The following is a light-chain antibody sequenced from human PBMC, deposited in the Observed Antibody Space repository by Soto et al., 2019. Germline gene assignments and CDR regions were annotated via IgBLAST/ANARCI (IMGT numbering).Light chain of an antibody. Sequence: DIQMTQSPSSLSASVGDRVTITCQASQGISNYLAWYQQKPGKVPKFLIYNESTLQSGVPSRLSGSGSGTDFTLTISSLQPEVVATYYCQKYNTAPWTFGQGTKVEIK. CDR2: NES. CDR3: QKYNTAPWT. V-gene: IGKV1-27*01. J-gene: IGKJ1*01. CDR1: QGISNY.